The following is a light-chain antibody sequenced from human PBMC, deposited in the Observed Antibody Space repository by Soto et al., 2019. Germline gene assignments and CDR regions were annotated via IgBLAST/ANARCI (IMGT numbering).Light chain of an antibody. J-gene: IGLJ2*01. V-gene: IGLV8-61*01. CDR3: ALFMGNGISL. CDR2: NTN. Sequence: QTVVTQEPSFSVSPGGTVTLTCGLTSGSVSSSLYPSWYQQTPGQAPRTLIYNTNARSSGVPDRFSGSILGNKAALTITGAQADDESDYYCALFMGNGISLFGGGTKVTVL. CDR1: SGSVSSSLY.